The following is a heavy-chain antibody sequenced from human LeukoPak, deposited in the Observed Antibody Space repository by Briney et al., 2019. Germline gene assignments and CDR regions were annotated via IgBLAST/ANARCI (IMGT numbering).Heavy chain of an antibody. CDR3: ARHDTAMATDYGMDV. CDR2: IIPIFGTA. D-gene: IGHD5-18*01. CDR1: GGTFSSYA. J-gene: IGHJ6*02. V-gene: IGHV1-69*13. Sequence: ASVKVSCKASGGTFSSYAISWVRQAPGQGLEWMGGIIPIFGTANYAQKFQGRVTITADESTSTAYMELNSLRAEDTAVYYCARHDTAMATDYGMDVWGQGTTVTVSS.